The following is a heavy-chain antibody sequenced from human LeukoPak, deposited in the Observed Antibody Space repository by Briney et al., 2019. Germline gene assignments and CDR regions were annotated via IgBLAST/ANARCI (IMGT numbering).Heavy chain of an antibody. Sequence: ASVKVSCKASGYTFTSYYMHWVRQAPGQGLEWMGIINPSGGSTSYAQKFQGRVTMTRDTSASTVYMELSSLRSEDTAVYYCARGVNVAAPRGWYFDLWGRGTLVTVSS. CDR1: GYTFTSYY. D-gene: IGHD6-13*01. V-gene: IGHV1-46*01. CDR3: ARGVNVAAPRGWYFDL. CDR2: INPSGGST. J-gene: IGHJ2*01.